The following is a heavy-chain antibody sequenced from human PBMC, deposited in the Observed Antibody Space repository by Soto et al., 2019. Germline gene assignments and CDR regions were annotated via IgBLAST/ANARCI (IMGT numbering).Heavy chain of an antibody. CDR2: IVVGSDNT. CDR1: GFTFTRSV. D-gene: IGHD4-17*01. J-gene: IGHJ3*02. V-gene: IGHV1-58*01. Sequence: QMQLVQSGPEVKKTGTSVKVSCKASGFTFTRSVVQWVRQARGQRLEWIGWIVVGSDNTKYEKEFQERVTITRDMSTSTAYTERSTLRSEDTAVYYCAAAYFGDYLRAFDIWGPGTMVTVSS. CDR3: AAAYFGDYLRAFDI.